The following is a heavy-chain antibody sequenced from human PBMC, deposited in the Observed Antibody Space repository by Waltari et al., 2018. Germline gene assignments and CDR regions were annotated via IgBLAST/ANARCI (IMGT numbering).Heavy chain of an antibody. CDR2: IYDSGST. J-gene: IGHJ3*02. V-gene: IGHV4-30-4*07. Sequence: QVQLQESGPGLVKPSQTLSLTCTVSGDSVSSGDYSWTWIRQPPGKRLEWIGYIYDSGSTYFRPSLKSRVTISVDTSKNQFSLKLSSVTAADTAVYYCASCGGDCLGGFDIWGQGTMVTVSS. CDR1: GDSVSSGDYS. D-gene: IGHD2-21*02. CDR3: ASCGGDCLGGFDI.